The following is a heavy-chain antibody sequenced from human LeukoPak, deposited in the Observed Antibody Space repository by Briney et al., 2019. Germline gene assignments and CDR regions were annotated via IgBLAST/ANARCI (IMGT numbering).Heavy chain of an antibody. CDR1: GHSIINSFY. CDR3: ARGRSNYVPSGYYYYMDV. V-gene: IGHV4-38-2*02. Sequence: SETLSLTCTVSGHSIINSFYWGWIRQPPGKGLEWIGSIYHTGSTYYNPSLKSRVTIFVDTSKNQFSLKLNSVTAADTAVYYCARGRSNYVPSGYYYYMDVWGKGTTVTVSS. D-gene: IGHD4-11*01. J-gene: IGHJ6*03. CDR2: IYHTGST.